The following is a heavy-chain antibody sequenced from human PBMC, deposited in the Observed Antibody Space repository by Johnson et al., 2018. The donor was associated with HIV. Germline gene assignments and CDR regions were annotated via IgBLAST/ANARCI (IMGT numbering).Heavy chain of an antibody. CDR3: AKDMVRYTSDVDAFDV. CDR1: GFTFSSYD. Sequence: EVQLVESGGGLVQPGGSLRLSCAASGFTFSSYDMHWVRQATGKGLEWVSAIGTAGDTYYPGSVTGRFTISRENAKNSLYLQMNSLRTEDTAFYYCAKDMVRYTSDVDAFDVWGQGTMVTVSS. D-gene: IGHD6-19*01. CDR2: IGTAGDT. V-gene: IGHV3-13*01. J-gene: IGHJ3*01.